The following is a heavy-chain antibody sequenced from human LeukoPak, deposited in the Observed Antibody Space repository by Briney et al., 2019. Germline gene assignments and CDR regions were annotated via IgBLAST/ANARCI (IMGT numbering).Heavy chain of an antibody. CDR3: AKDGYCSSTSCPTGYFFDY. Sequence: GGSLRLSCADSGFTFSRYAMRWVRQGQGKGVERVSAISGSGGSTYYAESVKGGLTISRENTKKRVYMQMNSLRAEDTAVYYCAKDGYCSSTSCPTGYFFDYWGQGTLVTVSS. J-gene: IGHJ4*02. CDR2: ISGSGGST. V-gene: IGHV3-23*01. CDR1: GFTFSRYA. D-gene: IGHD2-2*01.